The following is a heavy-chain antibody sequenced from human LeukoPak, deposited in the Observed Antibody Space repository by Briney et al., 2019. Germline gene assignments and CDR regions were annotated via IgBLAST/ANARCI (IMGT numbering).Heavy chain of an antibody. D-gene: IGHD3-10*01. J-gene: IGHJ6*03. CDR3: ARRKVWFGHLAYMDV. Sequence: PSETLSLTCAVYGGSFSGYYWSWIRQPPGKGLEWIGEINHSGSTNYNPSLKSRVTISVDTSKNQFSLKLSSVTAADTALYYCARRKVWFGHLAYMDVWGKGTTVTISS. V-gene: IGHV4-34*01. CDR2: INHSGST. CDR1: GGSFSGYY.